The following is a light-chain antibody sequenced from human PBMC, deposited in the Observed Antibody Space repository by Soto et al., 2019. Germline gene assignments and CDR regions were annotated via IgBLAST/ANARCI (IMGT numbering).Light chain of an antibody. Sequence: ETVMTQSPATLSVSPWERATLSCRASQSITNNLAWYQQRPGQAPRLLIYDASARATGIPARFSGSGSGTEFTLTISSLQSEDFVVYYCQQYTNWRTFGQGTKVDIK. CDR2: DAS. CDR1: QSITNN. CDR3: QQYTNWRT. J-gene: IGKJ1*01. V-gene: IGKV3-15*01.